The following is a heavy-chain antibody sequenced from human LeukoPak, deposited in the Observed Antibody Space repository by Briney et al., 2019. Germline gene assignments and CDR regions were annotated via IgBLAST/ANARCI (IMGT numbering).Heavy chain of an antibody. CDR3: ARDGGRYDRLDY. CDR2: ISSSSSYI. CDR1: GFTFSSYS. D-gene: IGHD3-16*01. Sequence: GGSLRLSCAASGFTFSSYSMNWVRQAPGKGLEWVSSISSSSSYIYYADSVKGRFTISRDNAKNSLYLQMNSLRAEDTAVYYCARDGGRYDRLDYWGRGTLVTVSS. V-gene: IGHV3-21*01. J-gene: IGHJ4*02.